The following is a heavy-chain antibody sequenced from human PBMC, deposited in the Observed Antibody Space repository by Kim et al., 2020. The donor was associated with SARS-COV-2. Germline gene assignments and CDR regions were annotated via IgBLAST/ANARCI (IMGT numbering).Heavy chain of an antibody. J-gene: IGHJ4*02. V-gene: IGHV6-1*01. D-gene: IGHD2-8*01. CDR3: ARQNGGFDY. Sequence: YNDDAVSVKSRIDINPDTSTNQSSLQLSSVTPEDTAVYYCARQNGGFDYWGQGTLVTVSS. CDR2: YN.